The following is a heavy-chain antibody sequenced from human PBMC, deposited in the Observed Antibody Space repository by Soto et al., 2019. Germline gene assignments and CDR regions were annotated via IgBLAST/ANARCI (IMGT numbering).Heavy chain of an antibody. J-gene: IGHJ5*02. CDR2: MNPNSGNT. Sequence: SVKVSCKASGGTFSSYARSWVRQDTGQGLEWMGWMNPNSGNTGYAQKFQGRVTMTRNTSISTAYMELSSLRSEDTAVYYCARVPKLTTIFGVVIPGPNWFDPWGQGTLVTVSS. CDR1: GGTFSSYA. D-gene: IGHD3-3*01. CDR3: ARVPKLTTIFGVVIPGPNWFDP. V-gene: IGHV1-8*02.